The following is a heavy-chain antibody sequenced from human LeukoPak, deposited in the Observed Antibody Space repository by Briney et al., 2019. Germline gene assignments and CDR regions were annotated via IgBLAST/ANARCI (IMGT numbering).Heavy chain of an antibody. Sequence: GGSLRLSCAASGFTFSSYAMSWVRQAPGKGLDWVSAISGSGGSTYYADSVKGRFTISRDNSKNTLYLQMNSLRAEDTAVYHCAKVEYDILNYWGHGTLVTVSS. V-gene: IGHV3-23*01. CDR2: ISGSGGST. J-gene: IGHJ4*01. CDR1: GFTFSSYA. D-gene: IGHD3-9*01. CDR3: AKVEYDILNY.